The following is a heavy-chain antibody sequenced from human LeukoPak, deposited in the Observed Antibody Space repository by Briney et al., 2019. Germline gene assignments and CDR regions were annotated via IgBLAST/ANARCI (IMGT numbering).Heavy chain of an antibody. CDR2: ISGSGGST. CDR1: GFTFTNYA. D-gene: IGHD3-22*01. J-gene: IGHJ4*02. CDR3: AKDDTMIVGYLGY. Sequence: GGSLRLSCAASGFTFTNYAMSWVRQAPGKGLEWVSAISGSGGSTYYADSVKGRFTISRDNSKNTLYLQMNSLRAEDTAVYYCAKDDTMIVGYLGYWGQGTLVTVSS. V-gene: IGHV3-23*01.